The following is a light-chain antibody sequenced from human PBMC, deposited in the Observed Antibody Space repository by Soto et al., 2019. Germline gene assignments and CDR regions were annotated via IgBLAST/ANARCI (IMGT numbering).Light chain of an antibody. CDR2: SAS. CDR3: QQSYDHPLT. CDR1: QTISSN. V-gene: IGKV1-39*01. Sequence: DIQMTQSPSSLSASVGDRVSITCLASQTISSNVNWFQQNPGEVPKILIYSASTLQSGVPSRFSGSGSGTEFSLTISNLQPEDFATYYCQQSYDHPLTFGQGTRLEI. J-gene: IGKJ5*01.